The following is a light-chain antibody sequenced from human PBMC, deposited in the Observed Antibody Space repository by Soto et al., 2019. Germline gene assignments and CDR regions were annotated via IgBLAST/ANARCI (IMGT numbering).Light chain of an antibody. Sequence: DIVMTQSPDSLAVSLGERATINCKSSQSVLYTSNNKNYLSWYQQKPGQPPKLLISWASTRESGVPDRFSGSGSGTDFTLAINSLQAEDAAVYYCQQYYTTPRTFGGGTKVEIK. CDR1: QSVLYTSNNKNY. V-gene: IGKV4-1*01. CDR3: QQYYTTPRT. J-gene: IGKJ4*01. CDR2: WAS.